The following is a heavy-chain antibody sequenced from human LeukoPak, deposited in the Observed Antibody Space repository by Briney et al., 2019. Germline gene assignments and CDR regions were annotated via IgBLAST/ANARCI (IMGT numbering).Heavy chain of an antibody. D-gene: IGHD1-26*01. J-gene: IGHJ6*02. Sequence: SGPKLVNPTQTLTLTCTFSGFSLRTSSMCVSWIRQPPGRALEWLARIDWDDDKYYSTSLKTRLTISKDTSKNQVVLTMTNMDPVDTATYYCARYNSGSYSYGIDVWGQGTTVTVSS. CDR3: ARYNSGSYSYGIDV. CDR2: IDWDDDK. V-gene: IGHV2-70*11. CDR1: GFSLRTSSMC.